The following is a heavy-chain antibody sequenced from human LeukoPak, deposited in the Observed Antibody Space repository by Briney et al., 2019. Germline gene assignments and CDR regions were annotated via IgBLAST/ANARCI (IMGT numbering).Heavy chain of an antibody. CDR1: GGSISSYY. Sequence: SETLSLTCTVSGGSISSYYWSWIRQPAGKELEWIGRIYTSGSTNYNPSLKSRVTMSVDTSKNQFSLKLSSVTAADTAVYYCARGVPAAPYYYMDVWGKGTTVTVSS. CDR2: IYTSGST. CDR3: ARGVPAAPYYYMDV. J-gene: IGHJ6*03. D-gene: IGHD2-2*01. V-gene: IGHV4-4*07.